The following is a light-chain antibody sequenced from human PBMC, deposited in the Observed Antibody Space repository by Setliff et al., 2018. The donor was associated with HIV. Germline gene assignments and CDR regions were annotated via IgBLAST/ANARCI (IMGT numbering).Light chain of an antibody. CDR2: DVT. Sequence: QSALAQPASVSGSPGQSITISCTGTSSDVGGYNFVSWYQQHPGEAPKLLIHDVTNRPSGVSNRFSGSKSGNTASLTISGLQVEDEADYYCSSYTTTNTLVFGGGTKVTVL. CDR3: SSYTTTNTLV. J-gene: IGLJ3*02. V-gene: IGLV2-14*03. CDR1: SSDVGGYNF.